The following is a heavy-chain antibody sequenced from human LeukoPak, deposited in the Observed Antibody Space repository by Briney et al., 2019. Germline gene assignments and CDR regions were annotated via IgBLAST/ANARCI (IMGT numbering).Heavy chain of an antibody. CDR3: ARDRVPHNTIWSNWFDP. V-gene: IGHV4-4*07. J-gene: IGHJ5*02. D-gene: IGHD6-13*01. Sequence: SETLSLTCTVSGGSISSYYWSWIRQAAGKGLEWIGRIYPSGTTNYNPSLKSRVTMSVDTSKNQFSLKLSSVTAADTAVYYCARDRVPHNTIWSNWFDPWGQGTLVTVSS. CDR2: IYPSGTT. CDR1: GGSISSYY.